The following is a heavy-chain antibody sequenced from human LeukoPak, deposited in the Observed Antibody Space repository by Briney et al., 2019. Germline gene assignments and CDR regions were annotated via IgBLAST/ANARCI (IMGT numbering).Heavy chain of an antibody. CDR1: GFTFSSYA. CDR2: ISGSGGST. Sequence: GGSLRLSCAASGFTFSSYARSWVRQAPGKGPEWVSAISGSGGSTYYADSVKGRFTISRDNSKNTLYLQMNSLRAEDTAVYYCASKGLLLWFGELLFPYWGQGTLVTVSS. CDR3: ASKGLLLWFGELLFPY. D-gene: IGHD3-10*01. J-gene: IGHJ4*02. V-gene: IGHV3-23*01.